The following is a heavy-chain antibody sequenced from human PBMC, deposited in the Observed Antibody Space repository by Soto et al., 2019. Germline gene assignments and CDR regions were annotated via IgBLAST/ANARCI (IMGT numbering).Heavy chain of an antibody. J-gene: IGHJ4*02. CDR3: VCLRIWSDHYFLAH. D-gene: IGHD3-3*01. CDR2: IYYSGST. V-gene: IGHV4-31*03. CDR1: GGSISTGGYY. Sequence: SETLSLTCTVSGGSISTGGYYWSWIRQHPGKGLEWIGYIYYSGSTYYNPSLKSRITISVDTSKNQFSLKLRSVTAADTAVYYFVCLRIWSDHYFLAHWGQGTPVTVSS.